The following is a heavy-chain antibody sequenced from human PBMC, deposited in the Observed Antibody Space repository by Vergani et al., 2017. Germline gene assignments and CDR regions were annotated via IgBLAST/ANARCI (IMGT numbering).Heavy chain of an antibody. CDR2: INHSGST. D-gene: IGHD3-22*01. V-gene: IGHV4-34*01. J-gene: IGHJ3*02. CDR1: GGSFSGYY. CDR3: ARGADYYDSSGYYPDAFDI. Sequence: QVQLQESGPGLLKPSETLSLTCAVYGGSFSGYYWSWIRQPPGKGLEWIGEINHSGSTNYNPSLKSRVTISVDTSKNQFSLKLSSVTAADTAVYYCARGADYYDSSGYYPDAFDIWGQGTMVTVSS.